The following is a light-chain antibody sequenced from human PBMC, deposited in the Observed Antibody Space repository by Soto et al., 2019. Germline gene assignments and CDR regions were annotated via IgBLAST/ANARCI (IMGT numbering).Light chain of an antibody. CDR1: QTLNNY. J-gene: IGKJ4*01. CDR2: GAS. CDR3: QQSFSPLLT. V-gene: IGKV1-39*01. Sequence: DIQMTQSPSSVSASVGDRVTITCRASQTLNNYLTWFQQKPGKAPKVLIYGASTLQSGVPSRFSGSGSGAEFTLTISSLQPEDVATYYCQQSFSPLLTFGGGTKVEIK.